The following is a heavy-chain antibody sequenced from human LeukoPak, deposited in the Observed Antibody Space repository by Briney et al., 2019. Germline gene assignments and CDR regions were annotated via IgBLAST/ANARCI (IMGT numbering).Heavy chain of an antibody. CDR2: VYSGDSDT. CDR3: ASLSYYDSSGAFDY. Sequence: GESLKISCKGSGYSFTSYWIGWVRQMPGKGLEWMGIVYSGDSDTKYSPSFQGQVTISADKSINTAYLQWSSLKASDTAMYYCASLSYYDSSGAFDYWGQGTLVTVSS. V-gene: IGHV5-51*01. D-gene: IGHD3-22*01. CDR1: GYSFTSYW. J-gene: IGHJ4*02.